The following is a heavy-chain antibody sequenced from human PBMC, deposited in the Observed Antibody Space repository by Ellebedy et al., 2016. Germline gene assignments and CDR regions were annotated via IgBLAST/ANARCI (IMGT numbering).Heavy chain of an antibody. J-gene: IGHJ4*02. D-gene: IGHD3-10*01. CDR1: GFTFSSYA. Sequence: GGSLRLSCVASGFTFSSYAMIWVRQAPGKGLEWVSDVSGNGNTKHYADSVKGRFTISRDNSMNTLFLEMNSLRADDTALYYCAKAGIGWFGAGDFDYWGQGTLVTVSS. CDR3: AKAGIGWFGAGDFDY. V-gene: IGHV3-23*01. CDR2: VSGNGNTK.